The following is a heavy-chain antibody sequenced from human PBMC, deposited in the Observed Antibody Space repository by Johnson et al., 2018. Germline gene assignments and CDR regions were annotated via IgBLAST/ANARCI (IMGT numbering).Heavy chain of an antibody. CDR1: GFTFSSYG. CDR2: ISYDGSKK. CDR3: AKDRAYYYDSSGYYNAECFQH. V-gene: IGHV3-30*18. D-gene: IGHD3-22*01. J-gene: IGHJ1*01. Sequence: VQLLETGGGVVQPGRSLRLSCAASGFTFSSYGMHWVRQAPGKGLEWVAVISYDGSKKYYADSVKGRFTISRDNSKNTLNLQMNSLRAEETAVYYCAKDRAYYYDSSGYYNAECFQHWGQGTLVTVSS.